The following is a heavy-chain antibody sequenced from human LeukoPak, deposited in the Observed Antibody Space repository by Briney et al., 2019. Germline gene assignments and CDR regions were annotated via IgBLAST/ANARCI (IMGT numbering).Heavy chain of an antibody. Sequence: GASVKVSCKASGYTFTSYISWVRQATGQGLEWMGWMNPNSGNTGYAQKFQGRVTITRNTSISTAYMELSSLRSEDTAVYYCASKVDWGQGTLVTVSS. V-gene: IGHV1-8*03. CDR3: ASKVD. CDR2: MNPNSGNT. J-gene: IGHJ4*02. CDR1: GYTFTSY.